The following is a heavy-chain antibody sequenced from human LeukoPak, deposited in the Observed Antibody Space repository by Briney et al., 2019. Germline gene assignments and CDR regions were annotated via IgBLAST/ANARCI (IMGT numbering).Heavy chain of an antibody. J-gene: IGHJ4*02. D-gene: IGHD1-26*01. CDR3: ATELIVGATGFDY. CDR2: ISAYNGNT. Sequence: ASVKVSYKASGYTFTSYGISWVRQAPGQGLEWMGWISAYNGNTNYAQKLQGRVTMTTDTSTSTAYMELSSLRSEDTAVYYCATELIVGATGFDYWGQGTLVTVSS. V-gene: IGHV1-18*01. CDR1: GYTFTSYG.